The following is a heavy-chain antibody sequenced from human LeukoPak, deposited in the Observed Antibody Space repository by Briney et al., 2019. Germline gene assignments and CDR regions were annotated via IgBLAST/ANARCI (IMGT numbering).Heavy chain of an antibody. CDR2: IKQDGSEK. D-gene: IGHD5-18*01. Sequence: GGSLRLSCAASGFTFSSYWMSWVRQAPGEGLEWVANIKQDGSEKYYVDSVKGRFTISRDNAKNSLYLQMNSLRAEDTAVYYCARVPLYSYGRNPSFDYWGQGTLVTVSS. CDR1: GFTFSSYW. CDR3: ARVPLYSYGRNPSFDY. V-gene: IGHV3-7*01. J-gene: IGHJ4*02.